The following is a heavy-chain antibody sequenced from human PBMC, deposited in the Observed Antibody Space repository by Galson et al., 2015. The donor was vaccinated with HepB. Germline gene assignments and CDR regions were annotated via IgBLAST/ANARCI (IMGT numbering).Heavy chain of an antibody. CDR2: IWYDGSNK. CDR1: GFTFSSYG. V-gene: IGHV3-33*01. D-gene: IGHD5-24*01. J-gene: IGHJ4*02. CDR3: ARDDGDGYNYPDY. Sequence: SLRLSCAASGFTFSSYGMHWVRQAPGKGLEWVAVIWYDGSNKYYADSVKGRFTISRDNSKNTLYLQMNSLRAEDTAVYYCARDDGDGYNYPDYWGQGTLVTVSS.